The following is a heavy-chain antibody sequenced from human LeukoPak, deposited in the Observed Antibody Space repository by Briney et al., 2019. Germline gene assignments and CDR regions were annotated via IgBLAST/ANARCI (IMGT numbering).Heavy chain of an antibody. Sequence: KISCKGFAYSFTNYWIGWVRQAPGQGLEWMGWISAYNGNTNYAQKLQGRVTMTTDTSTSTAYMELRSLRSDDTAVYYCARSYGDSAPYYFDYWGQGTLVTVSS. V-gene: IGHV1-18*04. CDR2: ISAYNGNT. CDR3: ARSYGDSAPYYFDY. D-gene: IGHD4-17*01. CDR1: AYSFTNYW. J-gene: IGHJ4*02.